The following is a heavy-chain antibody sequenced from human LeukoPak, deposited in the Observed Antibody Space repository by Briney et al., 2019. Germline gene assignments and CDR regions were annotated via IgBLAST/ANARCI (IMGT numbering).Heavy chain of an antibody. J-gene: IGHJ5*02. Sequence: PSETLSLTCAVSGGSISSGGYSWSWIRQPPGKGLEWIGYIYHSGSTYYNPSLKSRVTISVDRSKNQFSLKLSSVTAADTAVYYCARDLGYCSSTSCHNWFDPWGQGTLVTVSS. CDR3: ARDLGYCSSTSCHNWFDP. V-gene: IGHV4-30-2*01. D-gene: IGHD2-2*01. CDR2: IYHSGST. CDR1: GGSISSGGYS.